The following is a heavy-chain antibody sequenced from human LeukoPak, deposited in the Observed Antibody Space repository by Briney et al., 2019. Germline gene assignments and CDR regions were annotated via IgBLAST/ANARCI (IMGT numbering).Heavy chain of an antibody. CDR3: ARDRDVEPHNGGNWFDP. D-gene: IGHD1-1*01. CDR2: IKQDGSEK. V-gene: IGHV3-7*01. CDR1: GFTFTSYW. J-gene: IGHJ5*02. Sequence: PGGSLRLSCAASGFTFTSYWMTWVRQAPGKGLEWVANIKQDGSEKYYVDSVKGRFTISRDNAKKSLYLQMNSLRAEDTAVYYCARDRDVEPHNGGNWFDPWGQGTLVTVSS.